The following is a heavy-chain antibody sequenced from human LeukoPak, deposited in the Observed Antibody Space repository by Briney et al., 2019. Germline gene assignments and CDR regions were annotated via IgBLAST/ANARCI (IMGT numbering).Heavy chain of an antibody. CDR3: ATHQGKELLWFGEPLDY. J-gene: IGHJ4*02. CDR2: ISGSGGST. CDR1: GFTFSSYA. Sequence: GGSLRLSCAASGFTFSSYAMSWVRQAPGKGLEWVSAISGSGGSTYYADSVKGRFTISRDNSKNTLYLQMNSLRAEDTAVYYCATHQGKELLWFGEPLDYWGQGTLVTVSS. V-gene: IGHV3-23*01. D-gene: IGHD3-10*01.